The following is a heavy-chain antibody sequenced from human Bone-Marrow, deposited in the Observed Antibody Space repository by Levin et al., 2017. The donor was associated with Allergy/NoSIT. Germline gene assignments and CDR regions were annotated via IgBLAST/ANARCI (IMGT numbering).Heavy chain of an antibody. CDR3: ARGSGFSYGSFYYYMDV. CDR1: GFSVISNS. D-gene: IGHD5-18*01. Sequence: LGESLKISCAASGFSVISNSMSWVRQAPGKGLEWVSVIYSGGSTYFADSVKGRLTISRDSSENTLYLQMNSLTAEDAAVYYCARGSGFSYGSFYYYMDVWGKGTTVTVSS. V-gene: IGHV3-66*01. CDR2: IYSGGST. J-gene: IGHJ6*03.